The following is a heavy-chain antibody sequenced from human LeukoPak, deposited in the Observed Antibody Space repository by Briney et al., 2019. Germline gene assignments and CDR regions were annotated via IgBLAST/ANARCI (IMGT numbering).Heavy chain of an antibody. Sequence: SETLSLTCTVSGGSISSYYWSWIRQPPGKGLEWIGYSCYSGSTNYNPSLKSRVTISVDTTKNQFSLKLSSVTAADTAVYYCARYTRGRNGMDVWGQGTTVTVSS. D-gene: IGHD1-26*01. V-gene: IGHV4-59*08. CDR2: SCYSGST. CDR1: GGSISSYY. J-gene: IGHJ6*02. CDR3: ARYTRGRNGMDV.